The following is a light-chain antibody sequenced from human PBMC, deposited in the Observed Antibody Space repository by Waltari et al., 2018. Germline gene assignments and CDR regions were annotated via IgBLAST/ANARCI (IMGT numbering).Light chain of an antibody. CDR1: RTNIENNA. CDR3: AAWDDSLNGRV. CDR2: HDD. J-gene: IGLJ3*02. Sequence: QSVLTQPPSVSGAPRQRVTIPCSGSRTNIENNAVSWYKQVPGKPPKPLIYHDDLLPSGVSDRFSASKSGTSASLAISGLQSEDEADYYCAAWDDSLNGRVFGGGTKLTVL. V-gene: IGLV1-36*01.